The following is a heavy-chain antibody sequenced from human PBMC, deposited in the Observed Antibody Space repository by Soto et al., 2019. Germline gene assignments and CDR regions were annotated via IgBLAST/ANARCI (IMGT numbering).Heavy chain of an antibody. J-gene: IGHJ4*02. CDR2: MYYSGST. Sequence: QVQLRESGPGLVKPSQTLSLTCTVSGGSINSGGYYWNWIRQHPGKGLEWIGYMYYSGSTYYNPFLWSRVNIPADTSENHFTLKLSSVTAADTAVYFCAREYRQSGYSSSWVFDYWGQGTLVNVSS. D-gene: IGHD6-13*01. CDR3: AREYRQSGYSSSWVFDY. V-gene: IGHV4-31*03. CDR1: GGSINSGGYY.